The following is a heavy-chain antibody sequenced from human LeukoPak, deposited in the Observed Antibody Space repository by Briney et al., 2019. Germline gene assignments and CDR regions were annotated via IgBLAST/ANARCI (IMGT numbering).Heavy chain of an antibody. CDR3: ASEVDIVATTDY. J-gene: IGHJ4*02. CDR2: ISSSSSYI. D-gene: IGHD5-12*01. CDR1: GFTFSSYS. V-gene: IGHV3-21*01. Sequence: GGSLRLSCAASGFTFSSYSMNWVREAPGKGLGWVSSISSSSSYIYYADSVKGRFTISRDNAKNSLCLQMNSLRAEDTAVYYCASEVDIVATTDYWGQGTLVTVSS.